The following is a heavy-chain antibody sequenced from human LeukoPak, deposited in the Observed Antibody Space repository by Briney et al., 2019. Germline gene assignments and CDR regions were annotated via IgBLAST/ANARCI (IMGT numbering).Heavy chain of an antibody. CDR3: ARFGGYSWDWFVT. J-gene: IGHJ5*02. CDR2: ISAYNGDT. Sequence: GASVNLSCNASGSTFTISGIRWGRQAPGQGLERRGWISAYNGDTNSSQTLQGRVTMTTDTSTTTAYIDLSSRRSDDTAAPYFARFGGYSWDWFVTWGQGTLVTVSS. D-gene: IGHD3-22*01. CDR1: GSTFTISG. V-gene: IGHV1-18*01.